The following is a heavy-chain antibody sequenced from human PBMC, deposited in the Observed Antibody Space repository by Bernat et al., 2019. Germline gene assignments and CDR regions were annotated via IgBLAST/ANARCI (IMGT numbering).Heavy chain of an antibody. J-gene: IGHJ4*02. Sequence: QVQLQESGPGLVKPSQTLSLTCTVSGGSISSCSYYWSWILQPAGKGLEWIGRIYTSGSTNYNPSLKTRVTISVDTSKSQFSLKLSSVPAADTAVYYCAREYTVTTLDSENQNNWGQGTLVTVSS. CDR2: IYTSGST. CDR3: AREYTVTTLDSENQNN. CDR1: GGSISSCSYY. V-gene: IGHV4-61*02. D-gene: IGHD4-17*01.